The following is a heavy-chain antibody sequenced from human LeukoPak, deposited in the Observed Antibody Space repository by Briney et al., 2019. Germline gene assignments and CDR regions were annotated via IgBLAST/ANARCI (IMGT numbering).Heavy chain of an antibody. D-gene: IGHD3-3*01. V-gene: IGHV4-31*03. CDR3: ARGVSAVFWSAIGWFDP. Sequence: SETLSLTCTVSGGSISCGGYYWSWIRQHPGKGLEWIGYIYYSGSTYYNPSLKSRVTISVDTSKNQFSLKLSSVTAADTAVYYCARGVSAVFWSAIGWFDPWGQGTLVTVSS. CDR2: IYYSGST. CDR1: GGSISCGGYY. J-gene: IGHJ5*02.